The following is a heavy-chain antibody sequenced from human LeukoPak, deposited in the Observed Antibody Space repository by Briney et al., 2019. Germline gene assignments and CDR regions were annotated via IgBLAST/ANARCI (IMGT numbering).Heavy chain of an antibody. CDR2: INHSGST. Sequence: SETLSLTCAVYGGSFSGYYWSWIREPPGKGLEWIGEINHSGSTNCNPSLKSRVTISVDTSKNQFSLKLSSVTAADTAVYYCARAVDSSGFSSFQHWGQGTLVTVSS. J-gene: IGHJ1*01. V-gene: IGHV4-34*01. CDR3: ARAVDSSGFSSFQH. D-gene: IGHD3-22*01. CDR1: GGSFSGYY.